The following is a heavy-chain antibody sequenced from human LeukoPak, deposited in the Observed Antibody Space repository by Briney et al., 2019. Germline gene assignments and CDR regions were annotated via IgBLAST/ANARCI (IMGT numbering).Heavy chain of an antibody. CDR3: ATPLGPLGLIPYYFDY. J-gene: IGHJ4*02. CDR1: GYTLTELA. D-gene: IGHD2-21*01. V-gene: IGHV1-24*01. Sequence: ASVKVSCKVSGYTLTELAMHWVRQAPGKGLEWTGGFDPEKGETIYTQQLQGRLTMTEDTSTDTAYMELSNLTSEDTAVYYCATPLGPLGLIPYYFDYWGQGTLVTVSS. CDR2: FDPEKGET.